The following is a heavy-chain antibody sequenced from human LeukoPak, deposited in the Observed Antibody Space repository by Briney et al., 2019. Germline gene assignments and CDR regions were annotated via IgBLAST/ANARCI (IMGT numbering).Heavy chain of an antibody. J-gene: IGHJ4*02. D-gene: IGHD2-8*01. Sequence: ASVKVSYKASGYTFTSYDINWVRQATGQGLEWMGWMNPNSGNTGYAQKFQGRVTMTRNTSISTAYMELSSLRSEDTAVYYCARAQKIMVYAIGYWGQGTLVTVSS. CDR1: GYTFTSYD. CDR2: MNPNSGNT. V-gene: IGHV1-8*01. CDR3: ARAQKIMVYAIGY.